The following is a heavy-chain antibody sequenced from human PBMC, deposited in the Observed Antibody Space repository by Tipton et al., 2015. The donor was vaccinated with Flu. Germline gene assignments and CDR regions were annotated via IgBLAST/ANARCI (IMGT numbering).Heavy chain of an antibody. D-gene: IGHD3-16*01. V-gene: IGHV3-7*01. CDR1: GFTFSGYW. J-gene: IGHJ4*02. CDR3: ARLGLPDY. CDR2: IRQDGNKK. Sequence: SLRLSCAASGFTFSGYWMSWVRQAPGKGLEWVANIRQDGNKKYYVDSVKGRFTISRDNAKNSLYLQMNSLRAEDTAVYYCARLGLPDYWGQGTLVTVSP.